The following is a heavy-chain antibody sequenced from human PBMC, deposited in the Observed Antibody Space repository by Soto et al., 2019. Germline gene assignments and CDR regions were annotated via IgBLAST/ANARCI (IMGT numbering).Heavy chain of an antibody. D-gene: IGHD4-17*01. J-gene: IGHJ6*02. CDR1: GFIFSSAW. CDR2: ISGSGVSI. V-gene: IGHV3-23*01. Sequence: PGGSLRLSCAASGFIFSSAWMNWVRQAPGKGLEKDSAISGSGVSIYYADSVKGRFTISRDNSKNTLYLQMNSLRAEDTAVYYCARDDLYGGNSGLEVWGQGTTVTVSS. CDR3: ARDDLYGGNSGLEV.